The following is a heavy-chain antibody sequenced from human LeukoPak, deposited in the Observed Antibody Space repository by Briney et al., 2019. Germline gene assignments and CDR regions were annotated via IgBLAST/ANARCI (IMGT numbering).Heavy chain of an antibody. D-gene: IGHD6-19*01. Sequence: SETLSLTCTVSGGSISSYYWSWIRQPPGKGLEWIGYIYYSGSTNYNPPLKSRVTISVDTSKNQFSLKLSSVTAADTAVYYCARGTIAVAGAFFDYWGQGTLVNVSS. CDR1: GGSISSYY. CDR2: IYYSGST. CDR3: ARGTIAVAGAFFDY. V-gene: IGHV4-59*01. J-gene: IGHJ4*02.